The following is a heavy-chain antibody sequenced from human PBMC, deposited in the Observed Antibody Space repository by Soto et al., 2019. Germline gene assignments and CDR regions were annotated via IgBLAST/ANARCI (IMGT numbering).Heavy chain of an antibody. D-gene: IGHD6-13*01. Sequence: GSLRLSCAASGFTFSNAWMSWVRQAPGKGLEWVGRIKSKTDGGTTDYAAPVKGRFTISRDDSKNTLYLQMNSLKTEDTAVYYCTTDQSSWYFGRPDYYYYYGMDVWGQGTTVTVSS. V-gene: IGHV3-15*01. CDR2: IKSKTDGGTT. CDR1: GFTFSNAW. CDR3: TTDQSSWYFGRPDYYYYYGMDV. J-gene: IGHJ6*02.